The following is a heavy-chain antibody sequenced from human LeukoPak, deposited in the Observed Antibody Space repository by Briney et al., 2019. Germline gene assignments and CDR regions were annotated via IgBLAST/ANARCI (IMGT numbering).Heavy chain of an antibody. D-gene: IGHD1-26*01. CDR1: GGSISSGGYS. Sequence: SQTLSLTCAVSGGSISSGGYSWSWIRQPPGKGLEWIGYIYYSGSTNYNPSLKSRVTISVDTSKNQFSLKLSSVTAADTAVYYCARVGRELLRFEWFDPWGQGTLVTVSS. V-gene: IGHV4-30-4*07. CDR3: ARVGRELLRFEWFDP. CDR2: IYYSGST. J-gene: IGHJ5*02.